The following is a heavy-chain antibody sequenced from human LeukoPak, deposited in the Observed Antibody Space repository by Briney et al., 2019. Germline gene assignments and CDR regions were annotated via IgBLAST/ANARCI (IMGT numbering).Heavy chain of an antibody. CDR3: ARGPLSVSFDY. Sequence: SETLSLTCAVYGGSFSGYYWSWVRQPPGKGLEWIGEINHSGSTNYNPSLKSRVIISVDTSKNQFSLKLSSVTAADTAVYYCARGPLSVSFDYWGQGTLVTVSS. V-gene: IGHV4-34*01. D-gene: IGHD2/OR15-2a*01. CDR2: INHSGST. CDR1: GGSFSGYY. J-gene: IGHJ4*02.